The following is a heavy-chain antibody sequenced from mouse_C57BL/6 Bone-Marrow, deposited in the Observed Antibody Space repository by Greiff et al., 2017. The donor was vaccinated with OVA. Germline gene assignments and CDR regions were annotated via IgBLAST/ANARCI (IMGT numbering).Heavy chain of an antibody. V-gene: IGHV3-5*01. CDR3: ARDPDDYEPFAY. Sequence: EVKLLESGPGLVKPSQTVFLTCTVTGISITTGHYRWSWIRQFPGNKLEWIGYIYYSGTITYNPSLPSRTTITRDTPKHQFFLEMNSLTAEDTATYYCARDPDDYEPFAYWGQGTLVTVSA. CDR2: IYYSGTI. J-gene: IGHJ3*01. CDR1: GISITTGHYR. D-gene: IGHD2-4*01.